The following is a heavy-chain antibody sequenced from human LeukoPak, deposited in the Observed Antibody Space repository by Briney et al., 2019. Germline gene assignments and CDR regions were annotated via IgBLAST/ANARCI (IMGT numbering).Heavy chain of an antibody. V-gene: IGHV4-59*08. CDR3: ARLGIAAAGTDYYYYGMDV. D-gene: IGHD6-13*01. CDR2: IYYSGST. CDR1: GGSISSYY. Sequence: SETLSLTCTVSGGSISSYYWSCIRQPPGKGLEWIGYIYYSGSTNYNPSLKSRVTISVDTSKNQFSLKLSSVTAADTAVYYCARLGIAAAGTDYYYYGMDVWGQGTTVTVSS. J-gene: IGHJ6*02.